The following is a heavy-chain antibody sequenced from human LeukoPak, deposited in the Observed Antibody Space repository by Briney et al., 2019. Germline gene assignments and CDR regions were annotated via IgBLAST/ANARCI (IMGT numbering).Heavy chain of an antibody. CDR2: IRYDGSDK. V-gene: IGHV3-30*02. D-gene: IGHD3-10*01. CDR1: GFTFSGYG. J-gene: IGHJ4*02. CDR3: AKDRGSSGSYYTFDY. Sequence: GGSLRLSCAASGFTFSGYGMHWVRQAPGKGLEWVAFIRYDGSDKYYRDSVKGRFTISRDNSKNTLYLQMNSLRPEDTAVYYCAKDRGSSGSYYTFDYWGQGTLVTVSS.